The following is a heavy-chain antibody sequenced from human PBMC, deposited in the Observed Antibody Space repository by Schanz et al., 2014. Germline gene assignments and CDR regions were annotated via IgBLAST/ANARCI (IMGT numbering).Heavy chain of an antibody. Sequence: QVQLVQSGADVKKPGSSVRVSCKASGGTFSRLTFSWVRQAPGQGLEWMGRIIPITGITNYAQKFQGRVTFTADKSTSTAFLEVNSLRSEDTAVYYCASSGAGYSSSWDFDYWGQGTLVTVSS. CDR1: GGTFSRLT. CDR3: ASSGAGYSSSWDFDY. D-gene: IGHD6-13*01. V-gene: IGHV1-69*02. J-gene: IGHJ4*02. CDR2: IIPITGIT.